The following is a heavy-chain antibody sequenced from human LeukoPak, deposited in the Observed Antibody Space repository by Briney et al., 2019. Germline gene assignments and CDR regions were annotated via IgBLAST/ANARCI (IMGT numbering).Heavy chain of an antibody. V-gene: IGHV3-23*01. D-gene: IGHD3-10*01. CDR1: GFTFSSYA. J-gene: IGHJ4*02. CDR2: ISGSGGRT. Sequence: GGSLRLSCAASGFTFSSYAMSWVRQAPGKGLEWVSAISGSGGRTYYADSVKGRFTISRDNSKNTLYLQMNSLRAEDTAVYYCAKDVLWFGELTFDYWGQGTLVTVSS. CDR3: AKDVLWFGELTFDY.